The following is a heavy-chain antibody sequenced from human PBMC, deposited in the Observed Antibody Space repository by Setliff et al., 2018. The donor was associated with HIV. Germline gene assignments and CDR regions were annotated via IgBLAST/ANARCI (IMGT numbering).Heavy chain of an antibody. D-gene: IGHD1-26*01. CDR2: IKTDGGTT. V-gene: IGHV3-48*01. CDR3: ARPTNIDTLYYGSQTFYMYYYGLDV. CDR1: GFTFKTYS. Sequence: PGGSLRLSCVGSGFTFKTYSMNWVRQAPGKGLEWLSYIKTDGGTTYYADSMKGRFTISRDNAKNSLYLQMNSLRADDTAVYFCARPTNIDTLYYGSQTFYMYYYGLDVWGQGTTVTVSS. J-gene: IGHJ6*02.